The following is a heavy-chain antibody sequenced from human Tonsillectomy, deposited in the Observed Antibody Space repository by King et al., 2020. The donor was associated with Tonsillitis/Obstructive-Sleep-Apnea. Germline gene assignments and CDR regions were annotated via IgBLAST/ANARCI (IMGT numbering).Heavy chain of an antibody. J-gene: IGHJ4*02. CDR3: ARDQGCYDSLFFDD. D-gene: IGHD2-2*01. CDR2: IWYDGSNE. CDR1: GFTFSTHG. V-gene: IGHV3-33*01. Sequence: QLVQSGGGVVQPGRSLRLSCAAAGFTFSTHGIHWVRQAPGKGLEWVAIIWYDGSNEYYADSVKGRFTISRDNSKNKLYLQMNSLRADDTAVYYCARDQGCYDSLFFDDWGQGTLVTVSS.